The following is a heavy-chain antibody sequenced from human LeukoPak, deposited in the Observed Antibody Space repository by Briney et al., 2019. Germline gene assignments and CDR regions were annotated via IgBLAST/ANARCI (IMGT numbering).Heavy chain of an antibody. V-gene: IGHV3-30*02. CDR3: VKDSGDGICYDY. CDR1: GFTFSNYG. J-gene: IGHJ4*02. D-gene: IGHD2-8*01. CDR2: IRYNGDNK. Sequence: PGGSLRLSCAASGFTFSNYGMHWVRQAPGKGLEWVTFIRYNGDNKYYTGSVKGRFTISRDNAKNTLYLQMDSLRAEDTAVYYCVKDSGDGICYDYWGQGTLVTVSS.